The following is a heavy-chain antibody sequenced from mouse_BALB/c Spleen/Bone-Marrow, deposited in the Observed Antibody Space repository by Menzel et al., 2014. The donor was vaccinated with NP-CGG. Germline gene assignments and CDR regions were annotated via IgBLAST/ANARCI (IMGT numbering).Heavy chain of an antibody. Sequence: VQLQQSGAELVKPGASVKLSCTASGFNIKDTYMHWVKQRPEQGLEWIGRIDTANGNTKYDPKFQGKATITADTSSNPAFLQLSSLTSEDTAVYYCARGWGAYWGQGTLVTVSA. J-gene: IGHJ3*01. CDR1: GFNIKDTY. CDR2: IDTANGNT. CDR3: ARGWGAY. D-gene: IGHD1-1*02. V-gene: IGHV14-3*02.